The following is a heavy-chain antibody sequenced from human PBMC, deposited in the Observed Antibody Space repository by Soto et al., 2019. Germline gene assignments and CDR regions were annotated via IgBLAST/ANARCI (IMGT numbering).Heavy chain of an antibody. CDR3: AKAEYCTNGVCCPIDY. V-gene: IGHV3-23*01. Sequence: GGSLRLSCAASGFTFSSYAMSWVRQAPGKGLEWVSAISGSGGSTYYADSVKGRFTISRDNSKNTLYLQMNSLRAEDTAVYYCAKAEYCTNGVCCPIDYWGQGTLVTVSS. CDR1: GFTFSSYA. CDR2: ISGSGGST. D-gene: IGHD2-8*01. J-gene: IGHJ4*02.